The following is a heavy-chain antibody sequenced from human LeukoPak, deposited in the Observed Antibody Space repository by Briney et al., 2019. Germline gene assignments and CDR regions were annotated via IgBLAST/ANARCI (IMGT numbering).Heavy chain of an antibody. Sequence: ASVTVSCKASGYTFTGYYMHWVRQAPGQGLEWMGWINPNSGGTNYAQKFQGRVTMTRDTSISTAYMELSRLRSDDTAVYYCARAIAAAAVGVDYWGQGTLVTVSS. V-gene: IGHV1-2*02. CDR2: INPNSGGT. J-gene: IGHJ4*02. D-gene: IGHD6-13*01. CDR3: ARAIAAAAVGVDY. CDR1: GYTFTGYY.